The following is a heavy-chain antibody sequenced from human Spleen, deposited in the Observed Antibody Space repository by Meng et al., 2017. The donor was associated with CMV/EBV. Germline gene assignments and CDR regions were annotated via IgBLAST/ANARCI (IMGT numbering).Heavy chain of an antibody. CDR1: GGSISSSNW. D-gene: IGHD2-21*02. J-gene: IGHJ6*02. V-gene: IGHV4-4*02. Sequence: SETLSLTCAVAGGSISSSNWWRWVRQPPGKGLEWIGEIFHSGTNNYNPSLKSRISIPVDNSKNHFSLRLTSVTAADTAVYFCASGGGDCVAYRYHGMDVWGQGTTVTVSS. CDR3: ASGGGDCVAYRYHGMDV. CDR2: IFHSGTN.